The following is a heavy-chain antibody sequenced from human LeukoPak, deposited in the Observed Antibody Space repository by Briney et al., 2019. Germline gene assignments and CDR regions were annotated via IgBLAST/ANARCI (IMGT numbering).Heavy chain of an antibody. CDR2: ISGSGGST. J-gene: IGHJ4*02. CDR1: GFTFSSYA. Sequence: QTGGSLRLSCAASGFTFSSYAMSWVRQAPGKGLEWVSAISGSGGSTYYADSVKGRFTISRDNSKNTLYLQMNSLRAEDTAVYYCAKDGVYDSSGSSFDYWGQGTLVTVSS. CDR3: AKDGVYDSSGSSFDY. V-gene: IGHV3-23*01. D-gene: IGHD3-22*01.